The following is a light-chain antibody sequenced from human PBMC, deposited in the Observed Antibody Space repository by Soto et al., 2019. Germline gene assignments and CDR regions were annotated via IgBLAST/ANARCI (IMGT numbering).Light chain of an antibody. V-gene: IGKV3-11*01. J-gene: IGKJ4*01. Sequence: EIVLTQSPATLSLSPGERATLSCRASQSVSNYLAWYQQKPGQAPRLLIYDASTRATGIPARFGGSGSGTAFTIPISSLEPEDFAVYYCQQRINWPLLTFGRGTKVEIK. CDR1: QSVSNY. CDR2: DAS. CDR3: QQRINWPLLT.